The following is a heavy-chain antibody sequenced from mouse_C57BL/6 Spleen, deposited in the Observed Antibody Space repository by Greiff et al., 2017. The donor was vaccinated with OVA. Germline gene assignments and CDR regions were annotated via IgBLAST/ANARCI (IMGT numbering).Heavy chain of an antibody. D-gene: IGHD3-2*02. V-gene: IGHV1-15*01. CDR1: GYTFTDYE. CDR3: TRREGGSGYFDY. Sequence: QVQLQQSGAELVRPGASVTLSCKASGYTFTDYEMHWVKQTPVHGLEWIGAIDPETGGTAYNQKFKGKAILTADKYSSTAYMELRSLTSEDSSVYYCTRREGGSGYFDYWGQGTTLTVSS. CDR2: IDPETGGT. J-gene: IGHJ2*01.